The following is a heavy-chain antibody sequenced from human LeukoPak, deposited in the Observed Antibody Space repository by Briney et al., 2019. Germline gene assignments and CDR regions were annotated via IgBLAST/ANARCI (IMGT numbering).Heavy chain of an antibody. Sequence: ASVKVSCKASGYTFTGYYMHWVRQAPGQGLEWMGWINPNSGGTNYAQKFQGGVTMTRDTSISTAYMELSRLRSDDTAVYYCARAAECTTTSCYQWFDPWGQGTLVTVSS. CDR2: INPNSGGT. CDR3: ARAAECTTTSCYQWFDP. V-gene: IGHV1-2*02. CDR1: GYTFTGYY. D-gene: IGHD2-2*01. J-gene: IGHJ5*02.